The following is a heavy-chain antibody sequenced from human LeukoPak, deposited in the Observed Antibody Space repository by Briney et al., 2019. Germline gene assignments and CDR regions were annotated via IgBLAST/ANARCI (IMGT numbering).Heavy chain of an antibody. CDR2: IHHSGST. J-gene: IGHJ4*02. V-gene: IGHV4-4*02. Sequence: SETLSLTCDVSGDSLSIRNWWSWVRQPPGTGLVWIGEIHHSGSTNYNPSLKSRVTISVDKSKNQFSLKLTSVTAADTAVYYCARDDSSSSLDYWGQGTLVAVSA. D-gene: IGHD6-6*01. CDR1: GDSLSIRNW. CDR3: ARDDSSSSLDY.